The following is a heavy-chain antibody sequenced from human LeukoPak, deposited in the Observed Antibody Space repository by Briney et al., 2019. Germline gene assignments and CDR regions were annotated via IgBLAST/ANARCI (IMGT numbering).Heavy chain of an antibody. CDR2: IKQDGSEK. CDR1: GFTFSSYA. V-gene: IGHV3-7*01. D-gene: IGHD6-6*01. Sequence: GGSLRLSCAASGFTFSSYAMHWVRQAPGKGLEWVANIKQDGSEKYYVDSVKGRFTISRDNAKNSLYLQMNSLRAEDTAVYYCARAPYGSSGGYWGQGTLVTVSS. CDR3: ARAPYGSSGGY. J-gene: IGHJ4*02.